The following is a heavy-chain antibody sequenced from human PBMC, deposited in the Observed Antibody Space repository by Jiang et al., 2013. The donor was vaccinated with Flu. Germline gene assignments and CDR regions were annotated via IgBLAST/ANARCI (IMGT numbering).Heavy chain of an antibody. CDR3: ARAIAVAGTGVMDV. J-gene: IGHJ6*03. Sequence: NPSLKSRVTISVDTSKNQFSLKLSSVTAADTAVYYCARAIAVAGTGVMDVWGKGTTVTVSS. D-gene: IGHD6-19*01. V-gene: IGHV4-34*01.